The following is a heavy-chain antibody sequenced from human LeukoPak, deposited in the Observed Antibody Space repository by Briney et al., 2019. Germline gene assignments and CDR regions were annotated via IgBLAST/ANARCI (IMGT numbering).Heavy chain of an antibody. CDR1: GFTFSSYA. Sequence: PGRSLRLSCAASGFTFSSYAMHWVRQAPGKGLEWVAVISYDGSNKYYADSVKGRFTISRDNSKNTLYLQMNSLRAEDTAVYYCAKGSTAMGWNIWGQGTMVTVSS. CDR2: ISYDGSNK. J-gene: IGHJ3*02. V-gene: IGHV3-30*04. CDR3: AKGSTAMGWNI. D-gene: IGHD5-18*01.